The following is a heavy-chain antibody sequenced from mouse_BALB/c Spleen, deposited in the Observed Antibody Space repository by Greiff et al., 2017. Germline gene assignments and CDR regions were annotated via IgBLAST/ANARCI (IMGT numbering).Heavy chain of an antibody. J-gene: IGHJ3*01. Sequence: VQLQQSGAELVKPGASVKLSCKASGYTFTSYYMYWVKQRPGQGLEWIGEINPSNGGTNFNEKFKSKATLTVDKSSSTAYMQLRSLTSEDSAVYYCTRSQGVWFAYWGQGTLVTVSA. V-gene: IGHV1S81*02. CDR1: GYTFTSYY. CDR2: INPSNGGT. CDR3: TRSQGVWFAY.